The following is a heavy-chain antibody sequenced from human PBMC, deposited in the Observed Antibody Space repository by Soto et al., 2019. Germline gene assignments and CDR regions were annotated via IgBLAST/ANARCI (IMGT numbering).Heavy chain of an antibody. CDR1: GFTFNTHW. Sequence: PGGSLRLSCTASGFTFNTHWMHWARQAPGKGLVWVSRIYFDGITTNYADSVKGRLTVSRDNAENTVYLHVNTLRDEDTAVYYCARGGAMGVDYWGQGTLVTVSS. CDR3: ARGGAMGVDY. V-gene: IGHV3-74*01. J-gene: IGHJ4*02. D-gene: IGHD1-26*01. CDR2: IYFDGITT.